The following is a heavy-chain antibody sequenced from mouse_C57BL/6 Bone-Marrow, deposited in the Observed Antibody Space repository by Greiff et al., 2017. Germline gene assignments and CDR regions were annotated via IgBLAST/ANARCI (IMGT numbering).Heavy chain of an antibody. V-gene: IGHV5-6*01. CDR2: ISSGGSYT. D-gene: IGHD1-1*01. CDR1: GFTFSSYG. J-gene: IGHJ4*01. Sequence: EVQLVESGGDLVKPGGSLKLSCAASGFTFSSYGMSWVRQPPDKRLEWVATISSGGSYTYYPDSVKGRFTISRDNAKNTLYLQMSSLKSEDTAMYYCARHYYGSSYDYAMDYWGQGTSVTVSS. CDR3: ARHYYGSSYDYAMDY.